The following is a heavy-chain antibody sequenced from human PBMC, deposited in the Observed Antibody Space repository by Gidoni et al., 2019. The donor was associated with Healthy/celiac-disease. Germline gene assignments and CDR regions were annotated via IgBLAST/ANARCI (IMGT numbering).Heavy chain of an antibody. CDR2: INHSGST. CDR1: GGSFSGYY. Sequence: QVQLQQWGAGLLKPSETLSLTCAVYGGSFSGYYWSWIRQPPGKGLEWIGEINHSGSTNYNPSLKSRGTISVDTSKNQFSLKLSSVTAADTAVYYCARGRTGYYYYGMDVWGQGTTVTVSS. J-gene: IGHJ6*02. V-gene: IGHV4-34*01. CDR3: ARGRTGYYYYGMDV.